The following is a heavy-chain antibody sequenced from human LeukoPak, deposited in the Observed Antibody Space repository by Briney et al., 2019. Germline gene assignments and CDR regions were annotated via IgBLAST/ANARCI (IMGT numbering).Heavy chain of an antibody. Sequence: PSETLCLTCTVSGVSISSSSYYWGWIRQPRGKGLEWIGSIYYSGSTYYNPSLKSRVTISVDTSKNQFSLKLSSVTAADTAVYYCARHIIAVAGSEYFQHWGQGTLVTVSS. J-gene: IGHJ1*01. CDR2: IYYSGST. V-gene: IGHV4-39*01. CDR3: ARHIIAVAGSEYFQH. D-gene: IGHD6-19*01. CDR1: GVSISSSSYY.